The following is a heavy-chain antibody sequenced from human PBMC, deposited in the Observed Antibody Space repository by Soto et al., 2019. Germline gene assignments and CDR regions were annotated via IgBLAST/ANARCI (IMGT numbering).Heavy chain of an antibody. CDR1: DYIVISDG. V-gene: IGHV1-18*04. J-gene: IGHJ5*02. Sequence: ASVNVSRKPCDYIVISDGSTWVRQAPGQARGWMGWINPYNANTRYGEKVQGRVTMTTDTSSTVYMELTGLTSDDTAVYYCARDWTSQSCVSCSCPRGGWFDPWGQGTLVTV. CDR3: ARDWTSQSCVSCSCPRGGWFDP. CDR2: INPYNANT. D-gene: IGHD2-15*01.